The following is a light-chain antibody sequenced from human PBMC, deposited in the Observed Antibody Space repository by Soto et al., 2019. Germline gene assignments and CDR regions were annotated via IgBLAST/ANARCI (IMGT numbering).Light chain of an antibody. Sequence: DIQMTQSPSTLSASVGDIVTITCRASQSSSSWLAWYQQKPGKAPKLLIYDASSLESGDPSRFSGNGSTTELALAIRSLQPDDFATYYYQQYNSYSTFGQGTKLEIK. CDR1: QSSSSW. CDR3: QQYNSYST. CDR2: DAS. J-gene: IGKJ2*01. V-gene: IGKV1-5*01.